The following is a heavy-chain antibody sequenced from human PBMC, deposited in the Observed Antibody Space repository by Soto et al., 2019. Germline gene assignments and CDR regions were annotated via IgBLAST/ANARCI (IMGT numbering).Heavy chain of an antibody. CDR3: AKDNDRGVINYFDY. CDR2: ISGSGGST. D-gene: IGHD3-10*02. CDR1: GFTFSSYA. Sequence: GGSLRLSCAASGFTFSSYAMSWVRQAPGKGLEWVSAISGSGGSTYYADSVKGRFNISRDNSKNTLYLQMNSMRAEDTAVYYCAKDNDRGVINYFDYWGQGTLVTVSS. J-gene: IGHJ4*02. V-gene: IGHV3-23*01.